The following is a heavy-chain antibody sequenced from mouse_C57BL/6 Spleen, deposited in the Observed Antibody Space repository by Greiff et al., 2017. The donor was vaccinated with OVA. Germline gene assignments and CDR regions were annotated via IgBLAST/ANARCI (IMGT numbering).Heavy chain of an antibody. V-gene: IGHV1-50*01. CDR1: GYTFTSYW. D-gene: IGHD2-1*01. J-gene: IGHJ3*01. CDR2: IDPSDSYT. CDR3: ARWDYGNWFAY. Sequence: QVQLQQPGAELVKPGASVKLSCKASGYTFTSYWMQWVKQRPGQGLEWIGEIDPSDSYTNYNQKFKGKATLTVDTSSSTAYMQLSSLTSEDSAVYYCARWDYGNWFAYWGQGTLVTVSA.